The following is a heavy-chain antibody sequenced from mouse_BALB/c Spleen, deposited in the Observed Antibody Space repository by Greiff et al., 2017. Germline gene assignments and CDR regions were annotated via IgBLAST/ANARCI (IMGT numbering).Heavy chain of an antibody. D-gene: IGHD2-1*01. CDR1: GFTFTAYY. Sequence: EVKLVESGGGLVQPGGSLRLSCATSGFTFTAYYMSWVRQPPGKALEWLGFIRNKANGYTTEYSASVKGRFTISRDNSQSILYLQMNTLRAEDSATYYCARDIPPYGNEAMDYWGQGTSVTVSS. CDR3: ARDIPPYGNEAMDY. J-gene: IGHJ4*01. V-gene: IGHV7-3*02. CDR2: IRNKANGYTT.